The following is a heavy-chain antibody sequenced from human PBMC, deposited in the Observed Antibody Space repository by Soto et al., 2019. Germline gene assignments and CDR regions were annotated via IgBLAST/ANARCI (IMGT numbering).Heavy chain of an antibody. J-gene: IGHJ4*02. CDR2: ISSSSSTI. D-gene: IGHD2-21*02. CDR1: GFTFSSYS. CDR3: ARDDLADCGGDCYSGPDY. Sequence: EVQLVESGGGLVQPGGSLRLSCAASGFTFSSYSMNWVRQAPGKGLEWVSYISSSSSTIYYADSVKGRFTISRDNAKNSLYLQMNSLRDEDTAVYYCARDDLADCGGDCYSGPDYWGQGTLLTVSS. V-gene: IGHV3-48*02.